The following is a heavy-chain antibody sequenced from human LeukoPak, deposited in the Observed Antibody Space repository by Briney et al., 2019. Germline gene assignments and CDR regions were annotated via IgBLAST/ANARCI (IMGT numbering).Heavy chain of an antibody. J-gene: IGHJ4*02. D-gene: IGHD6-13*01. CDR2: ISGDGDST. V-gene: IGHV3-43*02. CDR1: GFSFDDYA. CDR3: AKDTGITPSGISGFFDF. Sequence: GGSLRLSCAASGFSFDDYATHWVRQAPGKGLEWVSLISGDGDSTYYADSVKGRFTISRDNSKDSLYLQMNSLRTEDTALYYCAKDTGITPSGISGFFDFWGQGTLVTVSS.